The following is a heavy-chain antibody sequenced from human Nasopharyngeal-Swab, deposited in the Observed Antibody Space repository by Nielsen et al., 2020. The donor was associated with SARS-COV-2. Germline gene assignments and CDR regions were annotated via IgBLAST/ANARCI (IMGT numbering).Heavy chain of an antibody. V-gene: IGHV3-15*01. CDR3: TTDLAYCGGDCYSPYYYGVDV. Sequence: WIRQPPGKGLEWVGRIKSKTDGGTTDYAAPVKGRFTISRDDSKNTLYLQMNSLKTEDTAVYYCTTDLAYCGGDCYSPYYYGVDVWGQGTTVTVSS. CDR2: IKSKTDGGTT. D-gene: IGHD2-21*02. J-gene: IGHJ6*02.